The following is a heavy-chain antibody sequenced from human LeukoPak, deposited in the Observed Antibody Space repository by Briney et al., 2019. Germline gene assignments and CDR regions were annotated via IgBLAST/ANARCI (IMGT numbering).Heavy chain of an antibody. J-gene: IGHJ6*02. Sequence: ASVRVSCKASGYTFTGYYMHWVRQAPGQGLEWMGWINPNSGGTNYAQKFQGWVTMTRDTSISTAYMELSRLRSDDTAVYYCARVVRGYYYGMDVWGQGTTVTVSS. V-gene: IGHV1-2*04. CDR1: GYTFTGYY. CDR2: INPNSGGT. D-gene: IGHD3-10*01. CDR3: ARVVRGYYYGMDV.